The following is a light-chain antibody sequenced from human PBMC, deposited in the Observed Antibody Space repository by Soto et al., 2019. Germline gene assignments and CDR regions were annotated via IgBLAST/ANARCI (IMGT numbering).Light chain of an antibody. V-gene: IGLV2-8*01. CDR2: EVN. CDR3: SSYAGSNSWV. Sequence: ALTQPPSASGSPGQSVTISCTGTSSDVGGYNYVSWYQQHPGKAPKLMIYEVNKRPSGVPDRFSGSKSGNTASLTVSGLQAEDEADYYCSSYAGSNSWVFGGGTKLTVL. J-gene: IGLJ3*02. CDR1: SSDVGGYNY.